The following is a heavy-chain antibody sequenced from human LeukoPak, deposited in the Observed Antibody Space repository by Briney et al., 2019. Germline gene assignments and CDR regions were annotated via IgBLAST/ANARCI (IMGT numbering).Heavy chain of an antibody. D-gene: IGHD6-6*01. Sequence: GGSLRLSCAASGFTVSSNYMSWVRQAPGKGLEWVSVIYSGGSTYYADSVKGRFTISRDNSKNTLYLQMNSLRAEDTAVYYCARDVRTYSSSSYYYYGMDVWGQGTTVTVSS. CDR2: IYSGGST. CDR1: GFTVSSNY. J-gene: IGHJ6*02. V-gene: IGHV3-53*01. CDR3: ARDVRTYSSSSYYYYGMDV.